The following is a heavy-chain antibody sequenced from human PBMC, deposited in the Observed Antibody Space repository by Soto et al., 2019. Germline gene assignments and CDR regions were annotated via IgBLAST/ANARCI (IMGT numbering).Heavy chain of an antibody. CDR2: IRNRPNSYAT. D-gene: IGHD2-15*01. CDR3: TRACSGGSCYSTSDFDY. V-gene: IGHV3-73*02. J-gene: IGHJ4*02. CDR1: GFRFTGSA. Sequence: VESGGGLVQPGGSLKLSCAASGFRFTGSAIHWVRQAPGKGLEWVGLIRNRPNSYATAYAESLKGRVTISRDDSRNTSYLQVKSLKSEDTDIYFCTRACSGGSCYSTSDFDYWGQGTLVTVSS.